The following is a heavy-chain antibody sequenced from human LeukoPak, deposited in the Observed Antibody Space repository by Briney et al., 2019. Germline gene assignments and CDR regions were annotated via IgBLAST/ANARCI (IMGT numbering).Heavy chain of an antibody. CDR2: INHSGST. CDR3: ARCYSSSCASYHYYYYMDV. V-gene: IGHV4-34*01. CDR1: GGSFSGYY. Sequence: PSETLSLTCAVYGGSFSGYYWSWIRQPPGKGLEWIGEINHSGSTNYNPSLKSRVTISVDTSKNQFSLKLSSVTAADTAVYYCARCYSSSCASYHYYYYMDVWGKGTTVTVSS. J-gene: IGHJ6*03. D-gene: IGHD6-13*01.